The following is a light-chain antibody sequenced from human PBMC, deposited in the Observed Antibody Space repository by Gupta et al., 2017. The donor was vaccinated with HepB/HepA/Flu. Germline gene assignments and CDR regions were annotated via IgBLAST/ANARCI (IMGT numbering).Light chain of an antibody. J-gene: IGKJ1*01. CDR3: QKRSNWWT. CDR1: QSVSSY. V-gene: IGKV3-11*01. CDR2: DAS. Sequence: ELMLPQSPATLSLSPGERASLSCRASQSVSSYLAWYQQKPGEATRLLIYDASNRATGIPARFSGSGSGTDFTLNSSSLEPEDFAVYYRQKRSNWWTFGQGTKVEIK.